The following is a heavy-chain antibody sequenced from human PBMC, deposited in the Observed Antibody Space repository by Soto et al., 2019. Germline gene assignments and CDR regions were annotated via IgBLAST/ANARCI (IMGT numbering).Heavy chain of an antibody. D-gene: IGHD6-6*01. Sequence: EVQLVESGGGLIQPGGSLRLSCAASGFTVSSNYMSWVRQAPGKGLEWIGRMYISGTTDYNPSLRGRATMSVDTSKNQFSLTLTSVTAADTAVYYCARERAAPSWIDPWGRGTLVTVSS. J-gene: IGHJ5*02. CDR3: ARERAAPSWIDP. V-gene: IGHV3-53*01. CDR1: GFTVSSNY. CDR2: MYISGTT.